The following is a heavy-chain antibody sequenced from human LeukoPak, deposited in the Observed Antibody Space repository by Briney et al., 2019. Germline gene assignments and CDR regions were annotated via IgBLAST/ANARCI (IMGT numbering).Heavy chain of an antibody. V-gene: IGHV3-74*01. CDR3: ARMYSSSWYHAFDI. D-gene: IGHD6-13*01. CDR2: INSDGSST. CDR1: GFTFSSYW. J-gene: IGHJ3*02. Sequence: GWSLRLSCAASGFTFSSYWMHWVRQAPGKGLVWVSRINSDGSSTSYADSVKGRFTISRDNAKNTLYLQMNSLRAEDTAVYYCARMYSSSWYHAFDIWGQGTMVTVSS.